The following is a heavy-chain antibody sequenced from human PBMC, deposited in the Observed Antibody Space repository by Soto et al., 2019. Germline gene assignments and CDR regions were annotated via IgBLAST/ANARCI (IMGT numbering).Heavy chain of an antibody. D-gene: IGHD2-2*01. CDR1: GGTFSSYT. Sequence: SVKVSCKASGGTFSSYTISWVRQAPGQGLEWMGRIIPILGIANYAQKFQGRVTITADKSTSTAYMELSSLRSGDTGVYYCARGYCSSTSCPMGGLVDYWGQGTLVTVSS. V-gene: IGHV1-69*02. CDR3: ARGYCSSTSCPMGGLVDY. J-gene: IGHJ4*02. CDR2: IIPILGIA.